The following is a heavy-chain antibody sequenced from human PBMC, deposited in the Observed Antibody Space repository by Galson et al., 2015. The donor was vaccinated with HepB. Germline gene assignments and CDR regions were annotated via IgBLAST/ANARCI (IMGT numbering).Heavy chain of an antibody. CDR2: IYHSGST. CDR3: ARDIGQDGGNFDYGMDV. V-gene: IGHV4-4*02. Sequence: TLSLTCAVSGGSISSSNWWSWVRQPPGKGLEWIGEIYHSGSTNYNPSLKSRVTISVDKSKNQFSLKLSSVTAADTAVYYCARDIGQDGGNFDYGMDVWGQGTTVTVSS. CDR1: GGSISSSNW. D-gene: IGHD4-23*01. J-gene: IGHJ6*02.